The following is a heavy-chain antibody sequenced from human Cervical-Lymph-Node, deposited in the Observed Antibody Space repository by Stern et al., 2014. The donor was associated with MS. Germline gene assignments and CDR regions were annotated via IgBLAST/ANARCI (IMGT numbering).Heavy chain of an antibody. CDR1: GVSIATGNY. CDR3: AKSSGWWRLDS. Sequence: QVQLQESGPGLVKPSETLSLTCTVSGVSIATGNYWTWVRQSPEKGLEWIGEMLHSGSTNYSPSFKSRVTMSWDKSKNQFSLKLRFVTAADTAVYFCAKSSGWWRLDSWGQGTLVSVSS. CDR2: MLHSGST. D-gene: IGHD6-19*01. J-gene: IGHJ4*02. V-gene: IGHV4-4*02.